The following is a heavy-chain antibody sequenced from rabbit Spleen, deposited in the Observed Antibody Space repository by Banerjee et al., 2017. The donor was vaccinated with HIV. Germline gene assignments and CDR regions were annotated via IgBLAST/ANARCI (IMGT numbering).Heavy chain of an antibody. CDR3: ARDPSSDRDSPYGVNGMDL. Sequence: QEQLEESGGDLVKPGASLTLTCTASGFSFSGNYWMGWVRQAPGKGLEWIAYIYTGSNGGTYYASWAKGRFTISKTSSTTVTLQMTSLTDADTATYFCARDPSSDRDSPYGVNGMDLWGPGTLVTVS. D-gene: IGHD3-1*01. CDR2: IYTGSNGGT. V-gene: IGHV1S45*01. CDR1: GFSFSGNYW. J-gene: IGHJ6*01.